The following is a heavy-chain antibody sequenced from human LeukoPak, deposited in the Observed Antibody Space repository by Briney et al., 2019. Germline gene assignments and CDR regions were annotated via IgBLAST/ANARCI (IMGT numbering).Heavy chain of an antibody. CDR2: IGTAGDT. CDR1: GFTFSSYD. V-gene: IGHV3-13*01. D-gene: IGHD1-14*01. J-gene: IGHJ2*01. CDR3: ARATTPHEFDL. Sequence: GGSLRLSCAASGFTFSSYDMHWVRQATGKGLEWVSAIGTAGDTYYPGSVKGRFTISRENAKNSLYLQMNSLRAGDTAVYYCARATTPHEFDLWGRGTLVTVSS.